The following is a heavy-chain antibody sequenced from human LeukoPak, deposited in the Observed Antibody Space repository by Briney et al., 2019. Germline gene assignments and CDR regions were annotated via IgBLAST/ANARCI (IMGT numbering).Heavy chain of an antibody. J-gene: IGHJ4*02. CDR3: AREVSEGFDF. CDR1: GFTFSGYS. CDR2: FGTKSTSI. D-gene: IGHD3-22*01. Sequence: PGGSLRLSCTASGFTFSGYSMNWIRQAPGKGLEWVSSFGTKSTSIYHAGSVKGRFAISRDNAKNSLYLQMNSLRAEDTALYYCAREVSEGFDFWGQGTLVTVSS. V-gene: IGHV3-21*01.